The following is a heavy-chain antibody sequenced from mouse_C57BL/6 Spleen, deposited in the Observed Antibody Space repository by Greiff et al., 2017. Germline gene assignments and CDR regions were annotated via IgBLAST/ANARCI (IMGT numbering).Heavy chain of an antibody. Sequence: VKLQESGAELVKPGASVKMSCKASGYTFTTYPIEWMKQNHGKSLEWNGNFHPYNDDTKYNEKFKGKATWTVEKSSSTVYWELSRLTSDDSAVYYGASGRADYINYEYFDYWGQGTTLTVSS. V-gene: IGHV1-47*01. CDR1: GYTFTTYP. J-gene: IGHJ2*01. D-gene: IGHD2-5*01. CDR3: ASGRADYINYEYFDY. CDR2: FHPYNDDT.